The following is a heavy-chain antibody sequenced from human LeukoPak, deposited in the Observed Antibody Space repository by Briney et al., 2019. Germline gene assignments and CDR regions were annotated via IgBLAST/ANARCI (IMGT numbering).Heavy chain of an antibody. J-gene: IGHJ4*02. Sequence: EGSLRLSCAASGFTFSSYGMHWVRQAPGKGLEWVAFIRYDGSNKYYADSVKGRFTISRDNSKNTLYLQMNSLRAEDTAVYYCAKVPTVTTRVTNDYWGQGTLVTVSS. CDR1: GFTFSSYG. D-gene: IGHD4-17*01. CDR3: AKVPTVTTRVTNDY. CDR2: IRYDGSNK. V-gene: IGHV3-30*02.